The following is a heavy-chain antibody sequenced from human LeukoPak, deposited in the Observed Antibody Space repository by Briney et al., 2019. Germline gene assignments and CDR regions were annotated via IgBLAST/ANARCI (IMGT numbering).Heavy chain of an antibody. CDR1: GGSISSYY. V-gene: IGHV4-59*01. CDR2: IYYSGST. Sequence: SETLSLTCSVSGGSISSYYWSWIRQPPGKGLEWVGNIYYSGSTNYNPSLKSRVTISVDTSKTQSSLKLSSVTAADTAVYYCTRGSIAYYYMDVWGKGTTVTISS. CDR3: TRGSIAYYYMDV. J-gene: IGHJ6*03. D-gene: IGHD3-22*01.